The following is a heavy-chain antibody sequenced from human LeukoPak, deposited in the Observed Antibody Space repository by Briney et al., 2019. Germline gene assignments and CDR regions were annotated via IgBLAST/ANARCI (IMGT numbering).Heavy chain of an antibody. Sequence: PSETLSLTCTVSGGSISSYYWSWIRQPPGKGLEWIGYIYYSGSTNYNPSLKSRVTISVDTSKNQFSLKLSSVTAADTAVYYCASLPSVADTAMPALSEDYYGMDVWGQGTTVTVSS. D-gene: IGHD5-18*01. CDR3: ASLPSVADTAMPALSEDYYGMDV. CDR1: GGSISSYY. V-gene: IGHV4-59*01. CDR2: IYYSGST. J-gene: IGHJ6*02.